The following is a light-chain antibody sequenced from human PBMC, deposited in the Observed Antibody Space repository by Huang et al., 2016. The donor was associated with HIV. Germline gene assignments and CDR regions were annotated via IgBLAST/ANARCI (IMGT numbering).Light chain of an antibody. CDR2: MAS. V-gene: IGKV4-1*01. CDR3: QQFYNMPYT. CDR1: LSLLFASNSKNF. Sequence: DILLTQSPDSLAVSLGERATLTCRSSLSLLFASNSKNFLGWYQQKPGQSPKLLMYMASVREAGVPERFTGSGSGTEFTLTIASLQAEDVAVYYCQQFYNMPYTFGRGTRLEI. J-gene: IGKJ2*01.